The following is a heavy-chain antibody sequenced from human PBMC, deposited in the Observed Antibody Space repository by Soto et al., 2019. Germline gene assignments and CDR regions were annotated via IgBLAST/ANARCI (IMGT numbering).Heavy chain of an antibody. CDR3: ATDRATFDY. D-gene: IGHD1-26*01. J-gene: IGHJ4*02. Sequence: GGSLRLSCAASGFTFTSYAMSWVRLTPGKGLEWVSAISGSGSNTFYPDSVRGRFTISRDNSKHTVFLPMNNLRAEDTVVHLCATDRATFDYWGQGTRVTVSS. CDR2: ISGSGSNT. V-gene: IGHV3-23*01. CDR1: GFTFTSYA.